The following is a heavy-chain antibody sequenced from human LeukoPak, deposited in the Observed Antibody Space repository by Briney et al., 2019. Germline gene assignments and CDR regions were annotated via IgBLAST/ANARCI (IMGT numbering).Heavy chain of an antibody. Sequence: KDGGSLKISCKGSGYSFTSYWIGWVRQMPGKGLEWMGIIYPGDSDTRYSPSFQGQVTISADKSISTAYLQWSSLKASDTAMYYCARGDYRRYYYYCGMDVWGQGTTVTVSS. CDR3: ARGDYRRYYYYCGMDV. CDR1: GYSFTSYW. J-gene: IGHJ6*02. CDR2: IYPGDSDT. V-gene: IGHV5-51*01. D-gene: IGHD4-11*01.